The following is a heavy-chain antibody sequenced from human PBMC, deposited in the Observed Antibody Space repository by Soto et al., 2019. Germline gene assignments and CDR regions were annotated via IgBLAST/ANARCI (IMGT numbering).Heavy chain of an antibody. Sequence: EVQLVESGGGLIQPGGSLRLSCAASGFAVSSKYMTWVRQAPGKGLEWVSVIYGGGTTYYVDSVKGRFTISRDTSTNTLYLQMNSLRAEDTAVYYCVQTTGWPGFDFWGQGTLVTVSS. V-gene: IGHV3-53*01. D-gene: IGHD6-19*01. CDR2: IYGGGTT. J-gene: IGHJ4*02. CDR1: GFAVSSKY. CDR3: VQTTGWPGFDF.